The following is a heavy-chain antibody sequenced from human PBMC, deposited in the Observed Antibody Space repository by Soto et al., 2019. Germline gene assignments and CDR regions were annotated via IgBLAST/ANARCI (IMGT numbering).Heavy chain of an antibody. V-gene: IGHV3-30*18. Sequence: PGGSLRLSCAASGFTFSSYGMHWVRQAPGKGLEWVAIISEDGRNKYYADSVKGRFTISRDNSKNTVYLQMNSLRAEDTAVYYCAKDSVVATIRLYDYWGQGTMVTVSS. CDR1: GFTFSSYG. CDR3: AKDSVVATIRLYDY. CDR2: ISEDGRNK. D-gene: IGHD5-12*01. J-gene: IGHJ4*02.